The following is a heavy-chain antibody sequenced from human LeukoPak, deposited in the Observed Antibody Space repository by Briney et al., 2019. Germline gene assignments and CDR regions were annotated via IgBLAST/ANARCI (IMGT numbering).Heavy chain of an antibody. J-gene: IGHJ4*02. CDR1: GFTFSRSW. CDR2: IKQDGSEK. CDR3: ARDHLTTIFGVLIFNAIDF. Sequence: GGSLRLSCAASGFTFSRSWMSRVRQALGKGLEWVANIKQDGSEKYYVDSVKGRFTISRDNARNSVYLQMNSLRAEDTAVYYCARDHLTTIFGVLIFNAIDFWGQGTLVAVSS. V-gene: IGHV3-7*01. D-gene: IGHD3-3*01.